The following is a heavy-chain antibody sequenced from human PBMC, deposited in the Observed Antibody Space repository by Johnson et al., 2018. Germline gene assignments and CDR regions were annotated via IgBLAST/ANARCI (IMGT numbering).Heavy chain of an antibody. Sequence: QVQLVQSGGGVVQPGRSLRLSCAASGFTFSNYAMNWVRQAPGKGLEWVAVISYDGGNKYYADSVKGRFTLSRDNSKNTLYLQMSSLTTEETAVYSCAREEGDEAFDIWGQGTMVTVSS. CDR3: AREEGDEAFDI. V-gene: IGHV3-30-3*01. CDR1: GFTFSNYA. J-gene: IGHJ3*02. CDR2: ISYDGGNK.